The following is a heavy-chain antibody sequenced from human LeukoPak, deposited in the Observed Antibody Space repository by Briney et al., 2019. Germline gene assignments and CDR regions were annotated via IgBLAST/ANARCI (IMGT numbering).Heavy chain of an antibody. V-gene: IGHV3-23*01. D-gene: IGHD1-1*01. CDR1: GFTFSNSG. Sequence: GGSLRLSCAASGFTFSNSGMSWVRQAPGKGPEWVSTISGSDGSTYYADSVKGRFTISRDNSKNTLYLQMNSLRAEDTAVYYCWKRTSTLDDPWGQGTLVTVSS. CDR2: ISGSDGST. CDR3: WKRTSTLDDP. J-gene: IGHJ5*02.